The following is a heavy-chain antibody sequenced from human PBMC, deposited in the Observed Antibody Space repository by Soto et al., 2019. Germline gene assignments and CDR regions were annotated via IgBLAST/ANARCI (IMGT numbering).Heavy chain of an antibody. CDR3: ARDLGFGLSDY. J-gene: IGHJ4*02. CDR1: GYSFSSYG. D-gene: IGHD3-10*01. Sequence: GASVKVSCKASGYSFSSYGIHWVRQAPGQRLEWMGWINAGNGNTKYSQKFQGRVTITRDTSASTAYMELSSLRSEDTAVYYCARDLGFGLSDYWGQGTLVTVSS. V-gene: IGHV1-3*01. CDR2: INAGNGNT.